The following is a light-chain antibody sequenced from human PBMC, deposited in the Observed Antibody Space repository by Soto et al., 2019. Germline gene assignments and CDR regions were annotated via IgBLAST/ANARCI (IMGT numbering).Light chain of an antibody. J-gene: IGKJ1*01. CDR1: QSVNIY. Sequence: ESLLARPPGTLCLSPGERATLSCRASQSVNIYLAWYQQKPGQAPRLLIYDASTRATGIPARFSGSGSGTDFTLTISRLDPEDFAVYYCQQYGGSPSFGQGTKVDIK. V-gene: IGKV3-20*01. CDR2: DAS. CDR3: QQYGGSPS.